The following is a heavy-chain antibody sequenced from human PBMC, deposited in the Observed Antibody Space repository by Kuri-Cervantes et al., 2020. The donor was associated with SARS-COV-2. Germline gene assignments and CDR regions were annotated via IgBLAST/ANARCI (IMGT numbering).Heavy chain of an antibody. V-gene: IGHV4-61*01. CDR3: ARDRATIFGVVTPSWYFDL. J-gene: IGHJ2*01. Sequence: SETLSLTCTVSGGSVSSGSYYWSWIRQPPGKGLEWIGYIYYSGSTNYNPSLKSRDTISVDTSKNQFSLKLSSETAADTAVYYCARDRATIFGVVTPSWYFDLWGRGTLVTVSS. CDR1: GGSVSSGSYY. CDR2: IYYSGST. D-gene: IGHD3-3*01.